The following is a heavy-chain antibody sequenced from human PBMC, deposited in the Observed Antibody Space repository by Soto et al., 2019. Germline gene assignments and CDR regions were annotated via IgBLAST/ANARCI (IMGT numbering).Heavy chain of an antibody. V-gene: IGHV4-39*01. CDR3: ARGGNGYYGFDV. CDR2: IYYSGST. Sequence: QLQLQESGPGLVKPSETLSLTCTVSGGSIRSSSYNWGWIRQPPGKGMEWIGSIYYSGSTYYNPSRTSRLTLSVDAYKRLYSLELSSVSAADTAVYYCARGGNGYYGFDVWGQGTTVTVSS. J-gene: IGHJ6*02. CDR1: GGSIRSSSYN. D-gene: IGHD3-16*01.